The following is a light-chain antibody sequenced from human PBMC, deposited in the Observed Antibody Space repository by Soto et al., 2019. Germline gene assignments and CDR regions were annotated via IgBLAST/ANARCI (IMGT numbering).Light chain of an antibody. Sequence: DIHMTQSPSSLSASVGDRVTITCRASQGISNSLAWYQHKPGKAPKSLMFGASTLQSGVPPRFRGSGSGTGVTPNLPRLAGGQCGTFFCQHYIGYPFTFGQGTRLEVK. CDR3: QHYIGYPFT. J-gene: IGKJ5*01. V-gene: IGKV1-16*01. CDR1: QGISNS. CDR2: GAS.